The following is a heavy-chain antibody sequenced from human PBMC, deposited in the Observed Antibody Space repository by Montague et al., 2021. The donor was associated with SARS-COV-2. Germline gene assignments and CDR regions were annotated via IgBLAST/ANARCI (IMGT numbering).Heavy chain of an antibody. CDR3: ARATMIVVVIGAFDI. Sequence: TLSLTCTVSGGSISSGGYYWSWFRQHPGKGLEWIGYIYYSGSTYYNPSLKSRVTISVDTSKNQFSLKLSSVTAADTAVYYCARATMIVVVIGAFDIWGQGTMVTVSS. J-gene: IGHJ3*02. D-gene: IGHD3-22*01. V-gene: IGHV4-31*03. CDR2: IYYSGST. CDR1: GGSISSGGYY.